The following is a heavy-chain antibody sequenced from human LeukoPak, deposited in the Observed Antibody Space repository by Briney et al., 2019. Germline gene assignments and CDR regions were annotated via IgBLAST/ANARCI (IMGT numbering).Heavy chain of an antibody. J-gene: IGHJ4*02. Sequence: GGSLRLSCAASGFTFSIYWMRWVRQAPGKGLEWVANIKQDGSEKYYVDSVKGRFTISRDNAKNSLYLQMNSLRAEDTAVYYCARDPSGYSSGPSPDYFDYWGQGTLVTVSS. CDR2: IKQDGSEK. V-gene: IGHV3-7*01. CDR3: ARDPSGYSSGPSPDYFDY. D-gene: IGHD6-19*01. CDR1: GFTFSIYW.